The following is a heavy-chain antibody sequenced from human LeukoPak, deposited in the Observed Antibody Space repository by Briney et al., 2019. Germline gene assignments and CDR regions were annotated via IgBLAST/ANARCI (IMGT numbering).Heavy chain of an antibody. Sequence: QPGGSLRLSCAASGFNFDDSWMTWVRQAPGKGLEWVANIKNDGTEKYYADFVKGRFTISRDNVESFLFLQMDSLRADDTAVYYCVRISTAVAGADYWGQGTLLTVSS. CDR3: VRISTAVAGADY. V-gene: IGHV3-7*01. D-gene: IGHD6-19*01. J-gene: IGHJ4*02. CDR2: IKNDGTEK. CDR1: GFNFDDSW.